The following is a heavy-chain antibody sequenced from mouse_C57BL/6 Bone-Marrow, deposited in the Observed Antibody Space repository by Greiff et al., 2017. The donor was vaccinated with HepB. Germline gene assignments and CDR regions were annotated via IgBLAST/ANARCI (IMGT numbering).Heavy chain of an antibody. CDR2: INLNNGGT. D-gene: IGHD1-2*01. J-gene: IGHJ4*01. Sequence: VQLQQSGPELVKPGASVKIPCKATGYTFPDHNMAWVKQSHGKSLEWMGDINLNNGGTTYNQKFKGKATLTVDKSSSTAYMELRSLTSEDTAVYYCARCPGYGGYYAKDYWGQGTSVTVSS. CDR1: GYTFPDHN. V-gene: IGHV1-18*01. CDR3: ARCPGYGGYYAKDY.